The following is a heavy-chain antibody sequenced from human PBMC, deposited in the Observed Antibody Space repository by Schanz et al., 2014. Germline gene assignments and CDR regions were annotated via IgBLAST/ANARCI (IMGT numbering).Heavy chain of an antibody. D-gene: IGHD6-13*01. CDR2: IYSGGST. CDR1: GFTVSNNL. CDR3: ARGGGAAAST. J-gene: IGHJ5*02. Sequence: VHLVESGGGVVQPGGSLRLSCAASGFTVSNNLMRWVRQAPGKGLEWVSIIYSGGSTFYADSVKGRFTISRDNSKNTLYLQMNSLRAEDTAVYYCARGGGAAASTWGQGTLVTVSS. V-gene: IGHV3-66*01.